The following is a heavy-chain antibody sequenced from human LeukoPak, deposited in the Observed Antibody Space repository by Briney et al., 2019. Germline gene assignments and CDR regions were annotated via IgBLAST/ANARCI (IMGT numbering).Heavy chain of an antibody. D-gene: IGHD6-6*01. CDR1: GFTFSSYA. J-gene: IGHJ4*02. CDR2: ISYDGSNK. Sequence: PGGSLRLSCAASGFTFSSYAVHWVRQAPGKGLEWVAVISYDGSNKYYADSVKGRFTISRDNSKNTLYLQMNSLRAEDTAVYYCARSPEYSSSSDYWGQGTLVTVSS. V-gene: IGHV3-30-3*01. CDR3: ARSPEYSSSSDY.